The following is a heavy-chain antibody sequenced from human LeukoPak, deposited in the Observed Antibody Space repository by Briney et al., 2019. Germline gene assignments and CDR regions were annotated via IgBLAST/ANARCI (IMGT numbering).Heavy chain of an antibody. V-gene: IGHV4-30-2*01. CDR3: ARDSKGSSPVRGVYYYYYYMDV. D-gene: IGHD6-6*01. CDR2: IYHSGST. CDR1: GVSISSGGYY. J-gene: IGHJ6*03. Sequence: SETLSLTCTVSGVSISSGGYYWSWIRQPPGKGLEWIGYIYHSGSTYYNPSLKSRVTISVDRSKNQFSLKLSSVTAADTAVYYCARDSKGSSPVRGVYYYYYYMDVWGKGTTVTVSS.